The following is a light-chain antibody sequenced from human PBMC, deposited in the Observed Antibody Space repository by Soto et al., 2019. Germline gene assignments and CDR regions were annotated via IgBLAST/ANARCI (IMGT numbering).Light chain of an antibody. CDR2: EVS. V-gene: IGLV2-14*01. CDR1: SSDVGGYTY. Sequence: QSALTQPASVSGSPGQSITISCTGTSSDVGGYTYVSWYQQHPGKAPKLMIYEVSNRPAGVSNRFSGSKSGNTASLTISGLQADDEADYYCSSYTSSSTLVFGTGTKLTVL. J-gene: IGLJ1*01. CDR3: SSYTSSSTLV.